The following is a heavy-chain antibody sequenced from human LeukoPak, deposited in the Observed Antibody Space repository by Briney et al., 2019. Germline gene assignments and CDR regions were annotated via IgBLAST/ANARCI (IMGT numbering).Heavy chain of an antibody. CDR3: AGTIYCGGDCYPNGAFDI. V-gene: IGHV4-59*08. D-gene: IGHD2-21*02. CDR1: NGSVRSYY. Sequence: PSETLSLTCTVSNGSVRSYYWSWVRQSPGKGLEWIGYIYYSGSTNYNPSLKSRVTISVDTSKNQFSLKLSSVTAADTAVYYCAGTIYCGGDCYPNGAFDIWGQGTMVTVSS. CDR2: IYYSGST. J-gene: IGHJ3*02.